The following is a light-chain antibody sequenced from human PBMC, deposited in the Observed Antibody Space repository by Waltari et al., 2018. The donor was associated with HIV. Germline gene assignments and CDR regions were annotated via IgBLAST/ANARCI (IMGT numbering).Light chain of an antibody. CDR2: SNN. CDR1: TSNVGSNP. Sequence: QSFLTQPPSASGTPGRRVVISCSGNTSNVGSNPVNWYRQVPGTAPKLLMFSNNQRPSGVTGRFSGSKSGTSASLAIKGLQSEDEADYYCAARDDSLNVWVFGGGTKLTVL. CDR3: AARDDSLNVWV. J-gene: IGLJ3*02. V-gene: IGLV1-44*01.